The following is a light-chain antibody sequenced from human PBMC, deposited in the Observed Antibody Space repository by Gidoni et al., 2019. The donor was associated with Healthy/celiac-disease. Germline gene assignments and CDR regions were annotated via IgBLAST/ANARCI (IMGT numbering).Light chain of an antibody. CDR2: DNN. J-gene: IGLJ3*02. Sequence: QSVLTQPPPVSAAPGQKVTISCSGSSSNIGNNYVSWYQQLPGTAPKLLIYDNNKRPSGIPDRFSGSKSGTSATLGITGLQTGDEADYYCGTWDSSLSAGQVFGGGTKLTVL. V-gene: IGLV1-51*01. CDR1: SSNIGNNY. CDR3: GTWDSSLSAGQV.